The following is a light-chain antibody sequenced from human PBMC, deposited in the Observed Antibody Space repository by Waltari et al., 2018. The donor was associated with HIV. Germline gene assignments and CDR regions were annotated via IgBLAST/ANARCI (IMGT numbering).Light chain of an antibody. CDR3: ASWDDKLSHWV. V-gene: IGLV1-47*01. CDR2: RNY. J-gene: IGLJ3*02. Sequence: QSVLTQPPSASRSPAQSVLMSCSGTNSTIRTNFFSWFQQVPGGAPKLVIYRNYQRPSGVPDRFSAAKSGSSASLAITGLQSDDEAAYYCASWDDKLSHWVFGGGTKLTV. CDR1: NSTIRTNF.